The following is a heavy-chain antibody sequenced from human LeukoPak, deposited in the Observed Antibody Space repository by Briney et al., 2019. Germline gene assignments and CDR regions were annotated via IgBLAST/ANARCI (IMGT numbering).Heavy chain of an antibody. V-gene: IGHV3-30*03. CDR2: ISYDGSNK. CDR3: STVTTLDY. CDR1: GFTFSSYG. J-gene: IGHJ4*02. Sequence: GGSLRLSCAASGFTFSSYGMHWVRRAPGKGLEWVAVISYDGSNKYYADSVKGRFTISRDNSKNALYLQMNSLRAEDTAVYYCSTVTTLDYWGQGTLVTVSS. D-gene: IGHD4-17*01.